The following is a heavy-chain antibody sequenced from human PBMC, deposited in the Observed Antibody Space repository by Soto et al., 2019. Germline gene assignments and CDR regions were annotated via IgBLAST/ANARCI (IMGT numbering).Heavy chain of an antibody. CDR3: ARLPNKSPQN. CDR2: ISNDGSS. V-gene: IGHV3-74*01. Sequence: EVQLVESGGGLVQPGGSLRLSCVASGFTFSSYWMHWVRQAPGKGLVWVSSISNDGSSIYADPVKGRFTISRDNAQNKLYLQMNSLRAEDTAVYYCARLPNKSPQNWGQGTLVIVSP. CDR1: GFTFSSYW. J-gene: IGHJ1*01.